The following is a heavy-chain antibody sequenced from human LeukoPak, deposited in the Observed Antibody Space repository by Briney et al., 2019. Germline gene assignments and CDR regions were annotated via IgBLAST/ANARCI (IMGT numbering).Heavy chain of an antibody. CDR2: IKQDGSEK. J-gene: IGHJ4*02. V-gene: IGHV3-7*04. CDR1: GFTFSSYW. D-gene: IGHD3-10*01. CDR3: ARRTPITMVRGVIPLYYFDY. Sequence: GGSLRLSCAASGFTFSSYWMSWVRQAPGKGLEWVANIKQDGSEKYYVDSVKGRFTISRDNAKNSLCPQMNSLRAEDTAVYYCARRTPITMVRGVIPLYYFDYWGQGTLVTVSP.